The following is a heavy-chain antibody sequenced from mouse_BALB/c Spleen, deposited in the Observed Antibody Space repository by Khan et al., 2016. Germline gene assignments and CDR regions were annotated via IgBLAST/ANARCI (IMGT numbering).Heavy chain of an antibody. J-gene: IGHJ2*01. D-gene: IGHD2-4*01. CDR3: ARGNSYYDYDY. CDR2: IYPGDGDT. CDR1: GYTFTTYW. Sequence: QVQLQQSGAELARPGASVKLSCKASGYTFTTYWMQWVKQRPGQGLEWIGAIYPGDGDTRYTQKFKGKATLTADKSSSTAYMQLSSLASEDPAVYYCARGNSYYDYDYWGQGTTLTVSS. V-gene: IGHV1-87*01.